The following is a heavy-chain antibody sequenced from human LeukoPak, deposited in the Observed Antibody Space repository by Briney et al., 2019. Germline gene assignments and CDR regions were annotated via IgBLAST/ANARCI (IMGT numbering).Heavy chain of an antibody. CDR2: LYSGGGA. Sequence: GGSLRLSCAASGFTVSRNYINWVRQAPGKGLEWIAVLYSGGGAYYAGSVKGRFTISRDNSKDTLYLQMSSLRVEDTAVYYCTRVQAGRAGLMDVWGRGTTVTVSS. J-gene: IGHJ6*02. CDR3: TRVQAGRAGLMDV. CDR1: GFTVSRNY. D-gene: IGHD6-13*01. V-gene: IGHV3-53*01.